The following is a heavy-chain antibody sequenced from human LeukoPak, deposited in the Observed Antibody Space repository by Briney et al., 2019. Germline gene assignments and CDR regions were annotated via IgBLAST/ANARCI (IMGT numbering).Heavy chain of an antibody. CDR1: GFTFSSYG. J-gene: IGHJ3*02. Sequence: GGSLRLSCAASGFTFSSYGMSWVRQAPGKGLEWVSVIYSGGSTYYADSVKGRFTISRDNSKNTLYLQMNSLRAEDTAVYYCARTLDWEGPAFDIWGQGTMVTVSS. V-gene: IGHV3-66*01. CDR2: IYSGGST. CDR3: ARTLDWEGPAFDI. D-gene: IGHD1-26*01.